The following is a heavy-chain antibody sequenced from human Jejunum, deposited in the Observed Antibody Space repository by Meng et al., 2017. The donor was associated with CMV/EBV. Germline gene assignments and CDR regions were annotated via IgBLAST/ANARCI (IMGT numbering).Heavy chain of an antibody. D-gene: IGHD1-26*01. CDR2: INPNSGGT. CDR1: GYTFTGYY. V-gene: IGHV1-2*06. J-gene: IGHJ4*02. Sequence: QVQLVQSGAEVKKPGASVKVSCKASGYTFTGYYMHWVRQAPGQGLEWMGRINPNSGGTNYAQTLQGRLTMTTDTSTSTAYMELRSLRSDDTAVYYCARVEVGITSGDYWGQGTLVTVSS. CDR3: ARVEVGITSGDY.